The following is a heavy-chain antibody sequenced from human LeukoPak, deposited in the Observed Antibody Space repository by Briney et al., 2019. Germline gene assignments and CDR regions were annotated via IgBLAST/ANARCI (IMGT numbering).Heavy chain of an antibody. V-gene: IGHV2-5*02. CDR3: AHSLALPVQPLLVDI. J-gene: IGHJ3*02. Sequence: SGPTLVNPTQTLTLPCTFSGFSLSTSGVGVGWIRQPPGKALEWLALIYWDDDKRYSPSLKSRLTITKDTSKHQVVLTMTNMDPVDTATYCCAHSLALPVQPLLVDIWGQGTRVTVSS. CDR1: GFSLSTSGVG. D-gene: IGHD2-21*02. CDR2: IYWDDDK.